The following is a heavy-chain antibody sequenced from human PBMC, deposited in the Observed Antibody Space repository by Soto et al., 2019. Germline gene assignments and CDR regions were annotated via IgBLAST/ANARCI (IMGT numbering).Heavy chain of an antibody. J-gene: IGHJ4*02. CDR3: ARGGRGDVLFIEF. D-gene: IGHD2-15*01. Sequence: QEQLVQSGAEVKKPGSSVKVSCKASGDLFSSYAISWVRQAPGQGLEWMGGIIPVFGKATYAQKFQGKVTITADESTNTDYMDLSFRRSEETAIYYCARGGRGDVLFIEFWGQGTLVTVS. CDR1: GDLFSSYA. CDR2: IIPVFGKA. V-gene: IGHV1-69*01.